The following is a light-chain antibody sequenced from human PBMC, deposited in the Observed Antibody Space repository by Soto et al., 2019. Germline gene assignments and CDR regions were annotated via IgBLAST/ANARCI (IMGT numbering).Light chain of an antibody. V-gene: IGKV3-15*01. Sequence: IVMTQSPATLSVSPGERVTLSCRASQSVSSNLAWYQQKGGQAPRLLLYDASTRATDIPARFSGSGSGTDFTLTISSLQSEDFAVYYCLQYKKGVLTFGGGTKVDIK. CDR2: DAS. CDR1: QSVSSN. J-gene: IGKJ4*01. CDR3: LQYKKGVLT.